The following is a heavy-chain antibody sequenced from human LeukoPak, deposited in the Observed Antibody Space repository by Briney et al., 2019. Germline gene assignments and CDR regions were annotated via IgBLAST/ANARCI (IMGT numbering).Heavy chain of an antibody. V-gene: IGHV3-53*01. CDR3: ARDPSWGGYYTFDY. CDR1: GFTVSSNY. D-gene: IGHD3-3*01. J-gene: IGHJ4*02. Sequence: GGSRRLSCAASGFTVSSNYMSWVRQAPGKGLEWVSVIYSGGSTYYADSVKGRFTISRDNSKNTLYLQMNSLRAEDTAVYYCARDPSWGGYYTFDYWGQGTLVTVSS. CDR2: IYSGGST.